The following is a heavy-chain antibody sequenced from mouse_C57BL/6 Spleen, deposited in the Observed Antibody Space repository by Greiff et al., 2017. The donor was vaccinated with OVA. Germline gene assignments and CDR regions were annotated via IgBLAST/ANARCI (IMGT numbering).Heavy chain of an antibody. CDR1: GFSLTSYG. Sequence: VMLVESGPGLVQPSQSLSITCTVSGFSLTSYGVHWVRQSPGKGLEWLGVIWSGGSTDYNAAFISRLSISKDNSKSQVFFKMNSLQADDTAIYYCARDYYGSSSSFAYWGQGTLVTVSA. J-gene: IGHJ3*01. CDR3: ARDYYGSSSSFAY. D-gene: IGHD1-1*01. V-gene: IGHV2-2*01. CDR2: IWSGGST.